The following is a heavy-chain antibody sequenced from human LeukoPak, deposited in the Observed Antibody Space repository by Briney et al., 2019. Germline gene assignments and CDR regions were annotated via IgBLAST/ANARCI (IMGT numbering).Heavy chain of an antibody. V-gene: IGHV5-51*01. CDR1: GYSFTNYW. CDR2: IYPGDSDT. J-gene: IGHJ4*02. D-gene: IGHD3-10*01. CDR3: VRGSASASLYFDY. Sequence: GESLKISFKGSGYSFTNYWIGWVRQMPGKGLEWMGIIYPGDSDTRYSPSFQGQVTISADKSISTAYLQWSSLQASDTAMYYCVRGSASASLYFDYWGQGTLVTVSS.